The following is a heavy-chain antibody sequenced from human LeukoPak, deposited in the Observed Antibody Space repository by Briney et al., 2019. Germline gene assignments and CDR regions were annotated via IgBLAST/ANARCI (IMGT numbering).Heavy chain of an antibody. Sequence: GGSLRLSCAASGFTFSSYAMHWVRQAPGKGLEWVAVISYDGSNKYYADSVKGRFTISRDNSKNTLYLQMNSLRGEDTAVYYCATYSSSWHAIDYWGQGTLVTVSS. CDR1: GFTFSSYA. J-gene: IGHJ4*02. D-gene: IGHD6-13*01. V-gene: IGHV3-30*04. CDR2: ISYDGSNK. CDR3: ATYSSSWHAIDY.